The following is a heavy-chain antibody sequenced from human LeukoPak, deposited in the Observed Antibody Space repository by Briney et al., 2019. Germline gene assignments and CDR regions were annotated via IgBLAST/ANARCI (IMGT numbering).Heavy chain of an antibody. J-gene: IGHJ3*02. Sequence: QPGGSLRLSCAASGFTFSSYAMSWVRQAPGKGLEWVSAISGSGGSTYYADSVKGRFTISRDNSKNTLYLQMNSLRAEDTAVYYCAKAEITYYYDSSGYYTPTFDAFDIWGQGTMVTVSS. V-gene: IGHV3-23*01. CDR1: GFTFSSYA. D-gene: IGHD3-22*01. CDR2: ISGSGGST. CDR3: AKAEITYYYDSSGYYTPTFDAFDI.